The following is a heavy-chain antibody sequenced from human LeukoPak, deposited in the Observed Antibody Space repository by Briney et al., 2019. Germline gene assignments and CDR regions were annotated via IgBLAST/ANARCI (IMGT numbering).Heavy chain of an antibody. Sequence: SETLSLTCTVSGGSISSYYWSWIRQPPGKGLEWIGYIYYSGGTNYNPSLKSRVTISVDTSKNQFSLKLSSVTAADTAVYYCARSLYYYGSDSFDIWGQGTMVSVSS. D-gene: IGHD3-10*01. CDR3: ARSLYYYGSDSFDI. CDR1: GGSISSYY. CDR2: IYYSGGT. V-gene: IGHV4-59*01. J-gene: IGHJ3*02.